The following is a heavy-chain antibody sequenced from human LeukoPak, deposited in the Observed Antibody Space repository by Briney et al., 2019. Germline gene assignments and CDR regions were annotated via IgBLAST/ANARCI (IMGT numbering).Heavy chain of an antibody. D-gene: IGHD5-18*01. J-gene: IGHJ4*02. V-gene: IGHV3-30*02. CDR2: IRYDGSNK. CDR3: AKGRTGFSYGYGIDY. Sequence: PGGSLRLSCAASGFTFSSYGMHWVRQAPGKGLEWVAFIRYDGSNKYYADSVKGRFTISRDNSKNTLYLQMNSLRAEDTAVYYCAKGRTGFSYGYGIDYWGQGTLVTASS. CDR1: GFTFSSYG.